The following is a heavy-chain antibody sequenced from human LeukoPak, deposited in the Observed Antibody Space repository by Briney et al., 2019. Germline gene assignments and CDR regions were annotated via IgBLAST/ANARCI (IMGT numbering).Heavy chain of an antibody. CDR1: GFTFSSYV. CDR3: MSAHGY. V-gene: IGHV3-7*01. J-gene: IGHJ4*02. CDR2: ILPGGKES. Sequence: PGGSLRLSCAASGFTFSSYVMTWVRQAPGKGLEWVATILPGGKESYRVDSVKGRFIISRDNAKNSLFLQMSSLRGDDTALYYCMSAHGYWGQGTLVTVSS.